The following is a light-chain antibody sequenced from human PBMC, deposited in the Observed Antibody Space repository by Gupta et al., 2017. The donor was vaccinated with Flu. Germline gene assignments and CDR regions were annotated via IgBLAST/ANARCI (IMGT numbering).Light chain of an antibody. Sequence: GKTGRITGVGTSIGRETVHGYEQKLGQAPGLVVCEDRDRQACVPERFSGSKSGNTATLTSSRVEGGDEADYYCQGQDTNNDHWVFGGGTMRTVL. CDR2: EDR. CDR3: QGQDTNNDHWV. CDR1: SIGRET. V-gene: IGLV3-21*03. J-gene: IGLJ3*02.